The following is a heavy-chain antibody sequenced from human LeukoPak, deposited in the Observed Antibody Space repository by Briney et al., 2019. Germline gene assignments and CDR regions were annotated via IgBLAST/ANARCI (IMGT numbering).Heavy chain of an antibody. V-gene: IGHV3-23*01. Sequence: QTGGSLRLSCAASGFTFSSYAMSWVRQAPGKGLEWVSAISGSGGSTCYADSVKGRFTISRDNSKNTLYLQMNSLRAEDTAVYYCAKGREWELLNYFDYWGQGTLVTVTS. CDR3: AKGREWELLNYFDY. CDR1: GFTFSSYA. CDR2: ISGSGGST. J-gene: IGHJ4*02. D-gene: IGHD1-26*01.